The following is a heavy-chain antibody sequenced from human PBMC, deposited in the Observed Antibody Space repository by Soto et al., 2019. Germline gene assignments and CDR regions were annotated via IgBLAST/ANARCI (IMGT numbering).Heavy chain of an antibody. CDR1: GFTFSNYA. CDR2: ISSNGVGT. D-gene: IGHD6-19*01. Sequence: VQLVESGGGLVQPGGSLRLSCAASGFTFSNYAMDWVRQAPGKVLEYVSGISSNGVGTYYANPVKDRFTISRDNSKNTLYLQMGSLRAEDMAVYYCARREQSDYYYMDVWGKGTSVTVSS. J-gene: IGHJ6*03. CDR3: ARREQSDYYYMDV. V-gene: IGHV3-64*01.